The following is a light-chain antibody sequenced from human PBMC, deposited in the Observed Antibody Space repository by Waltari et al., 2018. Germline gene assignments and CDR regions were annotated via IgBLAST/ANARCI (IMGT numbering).Light chain of an antibody. CDR2: GKD. CDR3: HSRKGRDNQVV. J-gene: IGLJ3*02. Sequence: SSDLTQGPAVPVVLGLTVTITCQVDFLSTSYACCYRVKPGQAPVLVLFGKDKRPSGIPDRISGYSSGTTSSLTITGAQAEDEADYYCHSRKGRDNQVVFGGGTQLTVL. V-gene: IGLV3-19*01. CDR1: FLSTSY.